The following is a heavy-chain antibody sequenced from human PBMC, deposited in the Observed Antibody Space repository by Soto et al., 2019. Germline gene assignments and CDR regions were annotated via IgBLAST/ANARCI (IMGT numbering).Heavy chain of an antibody. CDR3: ARRVGYCSGGRCYSFDY. CDR2: IYPDDSDT. V-gene: IGHV5-51*01. Sequence: GESLKISCRGSGYSFTTYWIGWVRQMPGKGLEWVGIIYPDDSDTRYSPSFQGQVTISADKSSSTAYLQWSSLKASDTAMYYCARRVGYCSGGRCYSFDYWGQGTLVTV. D-gene: IGHD2-15*01. J-gene: IGHJ4*01. CDR1: GYSFTTYW.